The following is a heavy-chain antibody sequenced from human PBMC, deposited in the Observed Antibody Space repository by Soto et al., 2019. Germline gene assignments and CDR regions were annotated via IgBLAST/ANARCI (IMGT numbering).Heavy chain of an antibody. CDR1: VFTFSTYS. D-gene: IGHD3-22*01. Sequence: VGSLRLSCASSVFTFSTYSMNWVRHSPRKGLDWVSSISSSSGYIDYADSVKGRFTISRDNAKNSLFLQMDSLSAEDSAVYYCARDYYYYDTTTQLTEYWGQGTLVMVSS. V-gene: IGHV3-21*01. J-gene: IGHJ4*02. CDR3: ARDYYYYDTTTQLTEY. CDR2: ISSSSGYI.